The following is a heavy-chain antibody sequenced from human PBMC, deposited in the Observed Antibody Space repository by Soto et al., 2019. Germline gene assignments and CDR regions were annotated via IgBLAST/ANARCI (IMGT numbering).Heavy chain of an antibody. CDR1: GYRFTGYY. CDR2: INPNSGGT. J-gene: IGHJ3*01. D-gene: IGHD2-15*01. V-gene: IGHV1-2*04. Sequence: SLKGSCKTFGYRFTGYYMHCVRQDKGQGLEWMGWINPNSGGTNYAQKFQGWVTMTRDTSISTAYMELSRLRSDDTAVYYCTSFYCRGNSWYSDDSCDFWGQGIMVTVS. CDR3: TSFYCRGNSWYSDDSCDF.